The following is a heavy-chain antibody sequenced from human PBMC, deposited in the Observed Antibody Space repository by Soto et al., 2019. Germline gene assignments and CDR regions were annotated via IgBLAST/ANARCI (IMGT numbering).Heavy chain of an antibody. Sequence: GASVKVSCKASGYTFTGYYMHWVRQAPGQGLEWMGWINPNSGGTNYAQKFQGRVTMTRDTSISTAYMELSRLRSDDTAVYYCAREVRSLSDYYGMDVWGQGTTVTVSS. CDR3: AREVRSLSDYYGMDV. J-gene: IGHJ6*02. CDR1: GYTFTGYY. V-gene: IGHV1-2*02. CDR2: INPNSGGT.